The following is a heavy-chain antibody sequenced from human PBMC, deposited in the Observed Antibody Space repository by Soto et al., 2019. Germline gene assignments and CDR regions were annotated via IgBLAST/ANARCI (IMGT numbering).Heavy chain of an antibody. J-gene: IGHJ4*02. Sequence: VQLVESGGGLIQSGGSLRLSCAVSGFTVSNNFMMWVRQAPGKGLEWVSLIYSGGSISYADSVKGRFTISRDGSMNMLYLQMNSLTAEDTAVYYCARDGNGQRGSPHWGQGTLVTVSS. V-gene: IGHV3-53*02. CDR3: ARDGNGQRGSPH. D-gene: IGHD3-16*01. CDR2: IYSGGSI. CDR1: GFTVSNNF.